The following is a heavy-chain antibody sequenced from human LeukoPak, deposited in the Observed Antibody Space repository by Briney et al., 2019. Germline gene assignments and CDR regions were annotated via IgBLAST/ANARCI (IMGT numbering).Heavy chain of an antibody. Sequence: SETLSLTCSVSGGSINSNSFYWVWIRQPPGKGLEWIGSVFYGGSSFYNPSLKSRVTISADSSKTQFSLKLNSVTAADTAIYYCARHVISETFSHSYSGMDVWGQGTTVTVSS. J-gene: IGHJ6*02. CDR1: GGSINSNSFY. D-gene: IGHD2/OR15-2a*01. CDR2: VFYGGSS. CDR3: ARHVISETFSHSYSGMDV. V-gene: IGHV4-39*01.